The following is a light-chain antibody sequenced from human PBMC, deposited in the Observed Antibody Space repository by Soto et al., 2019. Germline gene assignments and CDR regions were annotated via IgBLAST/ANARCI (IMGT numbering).Light chain of an antibody. J-gene: IGLJ7*01. CDR2: SDS. CDR3: AAWDDSLNGLV. Sequence: QSVPSQEPSVSGTPGQRVAMACSGGNSNIGKNSVNWYRQVPGTAPQLLIYSDSLRSFGIPDRFSASKSDTSASLAIDGLQSDDEALYFCAAWDDSLNGLVFGGGTQLTVL. V-gene: IGLV1-44*01. CDR1: NSNIGKNS.